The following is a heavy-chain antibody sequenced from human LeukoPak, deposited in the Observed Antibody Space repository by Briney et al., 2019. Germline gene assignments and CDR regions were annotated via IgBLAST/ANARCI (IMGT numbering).Heavy chain of an antibody. J-gene: IGHJ4*02. CDR3: ATPKGSGWGFDY. CDR1: GFTFSSYS. D-gene: IGHD6-19*01. Sequence: GGSLRLPCAASGFTFSSYSMNWVRQAPGKGLEWVSSISSSSSYIYYADSVKGRFTISRDNAKNSLYLQMNSLRAEDTAVYYCATPKGSGWGFDYWGQGTLVTVSS. CDR2: ISSSSSYI. V-gene: IGHV3-21*01.